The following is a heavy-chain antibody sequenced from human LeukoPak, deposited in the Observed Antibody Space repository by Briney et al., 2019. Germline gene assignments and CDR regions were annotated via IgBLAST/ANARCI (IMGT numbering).Heavy chain of an antibody. CDR3: VREGDHTGPYFDY. J-gene: IGHJ4*02. V-gene: IGHV4-30-2*01. D-gene: IGHD2-21*01. CDR1: GGSISSGGYS. CDR2: IYDSGIT. Sequence: TLSLTCAVSGGSISSGGYSWSWIRQPPGKGLEWIGYIYDSGITDYNPSLKSRVTISVDRSKNQFSLKLSSVTAADTAVYYCVREGDHTGPYFDYWGQGTQVTVSS.